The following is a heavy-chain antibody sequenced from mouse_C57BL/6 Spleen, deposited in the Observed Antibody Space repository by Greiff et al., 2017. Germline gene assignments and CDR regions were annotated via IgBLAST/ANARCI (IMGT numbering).Heavy chain of an antibody. CDR3: ASPCYDEGFAY. J-gene: IGHJ3*01. CDR2: IGPEDGET. D-gene: IGHD2-12*01. CDR1: GFNIKDYY. V-gene: IGHV14-2*01. Sequence: EVQLQQSGAELVKPGASVKLSCTASGFNIKDYYMHWVKQRTEQGLAWIGRIGPEDGETKYASKFQGKANITADTSSNTAYLQLRSLTSEDTAVYYYASPCYDEGFAYWGQGTLVTVSA.